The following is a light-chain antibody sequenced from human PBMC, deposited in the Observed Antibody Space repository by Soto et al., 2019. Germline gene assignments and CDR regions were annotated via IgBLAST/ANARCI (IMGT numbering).Light chain of an antibody. J-gene: IGKJ1*01. CDR2: TAS. CDR3: QQTYTFPWT. Sequence: DIRMTQSPSSLSASVGDTVTITCRASQGISDDLSWFQHKPGEAPKLLIYTASSLQGGVPLRFSGAGSRTDFSLTISGLQPEDSATYYCQQTYTFPWTFGQGTRVDIK. V-gene: IGKV1-39*01. CDR1: QGISDD.